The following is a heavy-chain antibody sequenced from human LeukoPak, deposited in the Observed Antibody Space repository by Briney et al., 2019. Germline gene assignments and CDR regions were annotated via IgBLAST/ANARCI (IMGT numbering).Heavy chain of an antibody. D-gene: IGHD6-13*01. CDR1: GYTFTGCY. Sequence: ASVKVSCKASGYTFTGCYMHWVRQAPGQGLEWMGWINPNSGGTNYAQKFQGWVTMTRDTSTSTAYMELSRLRSDDTAVYYCARGAGKQQLVSYFDYWGQGTLVTVSS. CDR3: ARGAGKQQLVSYFDY. CDR2: INPNSGGT. V-gene: IGHV1-2*04. J-gene: IGHJ4*02.